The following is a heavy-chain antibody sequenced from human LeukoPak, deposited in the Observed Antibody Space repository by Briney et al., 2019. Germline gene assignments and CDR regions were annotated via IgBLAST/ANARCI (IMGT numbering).Heavy chain of an antibody. J-gene: IGHJ3*02. Sequence: GGSLRLSCAASGFTFSDYGVNWFRQAPGKGLEWVAFIRSKPYGGTTEYAASVKGRFSISRDDSTSIVYLQMNSLKTEDTALYYCSRTRISGIDGFDIWGQGTMVTVSS. CDR3: SRTRISGIDGFDI. CDR2: IRSKPYGGTT. CDR1: GFTFSDYG. V-gene: IGHV3-49*03. D-gene: IGHD2-15*01.